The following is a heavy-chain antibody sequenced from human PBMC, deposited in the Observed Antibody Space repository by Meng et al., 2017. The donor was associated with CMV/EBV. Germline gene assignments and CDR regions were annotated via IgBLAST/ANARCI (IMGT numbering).Heavy chain of an antibody. V-gene: IGHV1-18*01. CDR3: ARVGGGNWFDP. CDR1: GYTFPSYG. Sequence: VLLVSRGAGAQRRCASLTASWNASGYTFPSYGIRWVRKAPGQELEWMGWINAYNGNTNSAQKLQGRVTMTTDTSTSTAYMELRSLRSDDTAVYYCARVGGGNWFDPWGQGTLVTVSS. D-gene: IGHD3-16*01. CDR2: INAYNGNT. J-gene: IGHJ5*02.